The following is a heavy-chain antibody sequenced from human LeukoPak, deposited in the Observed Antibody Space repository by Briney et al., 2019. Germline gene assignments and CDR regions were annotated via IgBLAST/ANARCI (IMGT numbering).Heavy chain of an antibody. J-gene: IGHJ3*02. Sequence: AGGSLRLSCAASGFTVSSNYMSWVRQAPGKGLEWVGRIKSKTDGGTTDYAAPVKGRFTISRDDSKNTLYLQMNSLKTEDTAVYYCTTEDAFDIWGQGTMVTVSS. CDR2: IKSKTDGGTT. CDR1: GFTVSSNY. V-gene: IGHV3-15*01. CDR3: TTEDAFDI.